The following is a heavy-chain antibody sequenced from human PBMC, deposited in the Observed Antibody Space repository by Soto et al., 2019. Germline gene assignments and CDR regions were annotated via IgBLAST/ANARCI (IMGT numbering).Heavy chain of an antibody. CDR3: ARGLYYYDSSGYWGY. J-gene: IGHJ4*02. D-gene: IGHD3-22*01. CDR2: ISSSSSTI. CDR1: GFTFSSYS. Sequence: GGSLRLSCAASGFTFSSYSMNWVRQAPGKGLEWVSYISSSSSTIYYADSVKGRFTISRDNAKNSLKLQMNSMRDEDTAVYYCARGLYYYDSSGYWGYWGQGTLVTVSS. V-gene: IGHV3-48*02.